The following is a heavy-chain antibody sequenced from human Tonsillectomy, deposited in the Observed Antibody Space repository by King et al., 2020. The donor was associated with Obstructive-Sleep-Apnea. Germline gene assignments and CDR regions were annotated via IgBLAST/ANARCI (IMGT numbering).Heavy chain of an antibody. CDR1: GVSISTYY. CDR3: ARTKYWFDP. J-gene: IGHJ5*02. CDR2: IYYTGST. Sequence: QLQESGPGLVKPSETLSLTCTVSGVSISTYYWSWIRQAPGKGLEWIGYIYYTGSTNYNPSLKSRVTMSLDTSKNKFSLHLSSVTAADTAVYYCARTKYWFDPWGQGTLVTVSS. V-gene: IGHV4-59*01.